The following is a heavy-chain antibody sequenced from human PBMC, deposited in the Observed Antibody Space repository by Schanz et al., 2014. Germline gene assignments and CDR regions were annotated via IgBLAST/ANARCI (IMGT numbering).Heavy chain of an antibody. Sequence: QVQLVQSGAEVKKPGASVKVSCKASGYTFIDYYMHWVRQAPGQGLEWVGWISAYNGHTNYAQKFQGRVTITADISTSTAYMDLSSLRSDDTAVYYCARDIQYHYDTSGPVGAFDIWGQGTVVTVSS. D-gene: IGHD3-22*01. CDR3: ARDIQYHYDTSGPVGAFDI. V-gene: IGHV1-2*02. J-gene: IGHJ3*02. CDR1: GYTFIDYY. CDR2: ISAYNGHT.